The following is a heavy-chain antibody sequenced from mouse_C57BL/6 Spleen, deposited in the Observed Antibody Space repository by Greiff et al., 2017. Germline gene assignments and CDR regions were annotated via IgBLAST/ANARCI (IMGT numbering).Heavy chain of an antibody. CDR1: GYTFTGYW. CDR3: ARIWYDSSPFAY. Sequence: QVQLQQSGAELMKPGASVKLSCKATGYTFTGYWIEWVQQRPGHGLEWIGEILPGSGSTNYNEKFTGKATFTAATSSNTAYMKLSSLTTEESAMYYCARIWYDSSPFAYWGQGTLVTVSA. CDR2: ILPGSGST. D-gene: IGHD1-1*01. J-gene: IGHJ3*01. V-gene: IGHV1-9*01.